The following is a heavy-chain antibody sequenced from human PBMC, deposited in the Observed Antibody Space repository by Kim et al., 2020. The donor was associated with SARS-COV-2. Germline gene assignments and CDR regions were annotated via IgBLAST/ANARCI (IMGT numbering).Heavy chain of an antibody. CDR3: AKGGVNHGSGNYFYS. CDR2: IRGSGGST. CDR1: GFSFSSYA. V-gene: IGHV3-23*01. D-gene: IGHD3-10*01. Sequence: GGSLRLSCAASGFSFSSYAMSWVRQAPGKGLEWVSGIRGSGGSTYYADSVKGRFTISRDNSKNTLYLQMNSLRAEDTAVYYCAKGGVNHGSGNYFYSWGQGSLVTVSS. J-gene: IGHJ5*02.